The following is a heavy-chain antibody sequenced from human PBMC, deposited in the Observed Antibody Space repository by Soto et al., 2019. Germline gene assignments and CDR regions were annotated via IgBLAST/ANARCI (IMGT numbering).Heavy chain of an antibody. V-gene: IGHV3-30*04. CDR3: ARDGRERQWLDFFDY. D-gene: IGHD6-19*01. J-gene: IGHJ4*02. CDR1: GFTFSSYA. CDR2: MSHDGRNK. Sequence: QVQLVESGGGVVQPGTCLRLCCAASGFTFSSYAIHWVRQAPGEGLEWVAVMSHDGRNKCYAESVKGRFTISRDNSKNTLYLQMNSLRPEDTAVYYCARDGRERQWLDFFDYWGQGTLVTVSS.